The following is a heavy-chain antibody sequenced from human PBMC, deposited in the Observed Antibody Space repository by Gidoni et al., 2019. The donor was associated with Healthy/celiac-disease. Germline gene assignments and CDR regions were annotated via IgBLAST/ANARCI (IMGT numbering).Heavy chain of an antibody. V-gene: IGHV3-7*01. CDR3: VAAALDY. CDR2: IKQDGSEE. D-gene: IGHD6-13*01. CDR1: EFTFSCYW. J-gene: IGHJ4*02. Sequence: EVQLVESGGGLVQPGGSLRLSCAASEFTFSCYWMSWVRQAPGKGLEWVANIKQDGSEEYYMDSVKGRFTISIDNAKSSLYLQMDSLRAEDTAVYYCVAAALDYWGQGALVTVSS.